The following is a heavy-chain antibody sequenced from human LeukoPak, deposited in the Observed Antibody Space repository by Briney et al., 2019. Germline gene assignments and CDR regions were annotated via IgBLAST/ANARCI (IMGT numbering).Heavy chain of an antibody. CDR3: ARGRPRLRYFDWLSELGEN. Sequence: GSLRLSCAASGFTFSTFAMIWVRQPPGKGLEWIGEINHSGSTNYNPSLKSRVTISVDTSKNQFSLKLSSVTAADTAVYYCARGRPRLRYFDWLSELGENWGQGTLVTVSS. J-gene: IGHJ4*02. CDR2: INHSGST. CDR1: GFTFSTFA. V-gene: IGHV4-34*01. D-gene: IGHD3-9*01.